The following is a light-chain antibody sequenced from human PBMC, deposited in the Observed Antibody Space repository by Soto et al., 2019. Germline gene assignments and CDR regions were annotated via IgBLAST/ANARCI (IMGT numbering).Light chain of an antibody. CDR2: AAS. V-gene: IGKV1-39*01. CDR3: QQSYSTPFT. Sequence: DIQMTQSPSSLPASVGDRVTITCRAGQSISSNLNWYQQRPGKAPELLIFAASSLQSGVPSRFSGSASGTDFTLTISSLQPADFATYYSQQSYSTPFTFGPGTRVDLK. CDR1: QSISSN. J-gene: IGKJ3*01.